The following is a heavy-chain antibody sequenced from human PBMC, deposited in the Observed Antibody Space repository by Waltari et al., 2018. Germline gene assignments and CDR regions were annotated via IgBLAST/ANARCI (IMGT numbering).Heavy chain of an antibody. CDR3: AREYCGGDCRLFDY. Sequence: LVQSGAEVMKPGASVRVSCKASRDDVTEHYIHWVRQAPGQGLEWMGWVNPNGGGTNYAQRFAGRITVTWDASITTAYMEFSRLTSGDTAVYFCAREYCGGDCRLFDYWGQGTPVTVSS. J-gene: IGHJ4*02. CDR2: VNPNGGGT. D-gene: IGHD2-21*02. V-gene: IGHV1-2*02. CDR1: RDDVTEHY.